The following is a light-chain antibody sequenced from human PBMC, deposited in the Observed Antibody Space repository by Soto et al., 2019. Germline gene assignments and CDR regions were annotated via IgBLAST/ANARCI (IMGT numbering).Light chain of an antibody. J-gene: IGKJ4*01. CDR3: QQYNSYSVT. V-gene: IGKV1-5*03. Sequence: DIQMSQSPSTLSATVRDTVTVTCRASQTISSWLAWYQQKPGKAPKLLIYKASTLKSGVPSRFSGSGSGTEFTLTISSLQPDDFATYYCQQYNSYSVTFGGG. CDR1: QTISSW. CDR2: KAS.